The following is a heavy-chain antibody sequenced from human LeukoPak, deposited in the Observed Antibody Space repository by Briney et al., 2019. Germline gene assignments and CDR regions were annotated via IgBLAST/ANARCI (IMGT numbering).Heavy chain of an antibody. CDR3: AKIGVSDYDFWSGHSFDY. J-gene: IGHJ4*02. Sequence: GGSLRLSCAASEFIFNNYAMNWVRQAPGKGLEWVSAISGSGGTTDYADSVKGRFTISRDNSKNTLYLQMNSLRAEDTAVYYCAKIGVSDYDFWSGHSFDYWGQGTLVTVSS. CDR2: ISGSGGTT. D-gene: IGHD3-3*01. V-gene: IGHV3-23*01. CDR1: EFIFNNYA.